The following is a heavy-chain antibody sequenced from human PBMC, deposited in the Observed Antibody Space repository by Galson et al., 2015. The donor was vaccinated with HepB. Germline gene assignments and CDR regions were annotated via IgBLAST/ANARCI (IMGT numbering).Heavy chain of an antibody. D-gene: IGHD6-19*01. CDR2: ISWNSGSI. CDR1: GFTFDDYA. Sequence: SLRLSCAASGFTFDDYAMHWVRQAPGKGLEWVSGISWNSGSIGYADSVKGRFTISRDNAKNSLYLQMNSLRAEDTALYYCAKGLRVAGTPFDYWGQGTLVTASS. V-gene: IGHV3-9*01. J-gene: IGHJ4*02. CDR3: AKGLRVAGTPFDY.